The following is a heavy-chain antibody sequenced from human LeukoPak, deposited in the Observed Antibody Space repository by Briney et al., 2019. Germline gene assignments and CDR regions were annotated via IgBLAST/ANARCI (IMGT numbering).Heavy chain of an antibody. J-gene: IGHJ6*02. D-gene: IGHD1/OR15-1a*01. CDR2: MNPNSGNT. CDR3: ARVRTLSYYYYGMDV. V-gene: IGHV1-8*01. CDR1: GYTFTSYD. Sequence: ASVKVSCKASGYTFTSYDINWVRQATGQGLEWMGWMNPNSGNTGYAQKFQGRVTMTRNTSISTAYMELSSLRSEDTAVYYCARVRTLSYYYYGMDVWGQGTTVTVSS.